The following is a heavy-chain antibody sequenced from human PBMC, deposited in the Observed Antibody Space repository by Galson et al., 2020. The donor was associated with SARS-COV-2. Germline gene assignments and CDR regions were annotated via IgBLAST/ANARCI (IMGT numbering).Heavy chain of an antibody. CDR3: ASGHRGVVPSPVLGLGPYYSYYYMDV. CDR2: INISGST. Sequence: SETLSLTCAVYGGSFSGYSCTWIRQPPGKGLGWMGEINISGSTSYSPTLKSRVTISVDTSKNHFSLNLRSLTAADPAVYYCASGHRGVVPSPVLGLGPYYSYYYMDVWGKGTAVTVSS. D-gene: IGHD3-10*01. V-gene: IGHV4-34*01. J-gene: IGHJ6*03. CDR1: GGSFSGYS.